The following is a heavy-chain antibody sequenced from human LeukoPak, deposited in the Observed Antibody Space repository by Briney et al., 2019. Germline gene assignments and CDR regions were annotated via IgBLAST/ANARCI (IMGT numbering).Heavy chain of an antibody. CDR1: GGSISSSNW. J-gene: IGHJ4*02. Sequence: PSETLSLTCAVSGGSISSSNWWSWVRQPPGKGLEWIGEIYHSGSTNYNPSLKSRVTISVDKSKNQFSLKLSSVTAADTAVYYCARACDSSGYLGGFDYWGQGTLVTVSS. CDR3: ARACDSSGYLGGFDY. D-gene: IGHD3-22*01. V-gene: IGHV4-4*02. CDR2: IYHSGST.